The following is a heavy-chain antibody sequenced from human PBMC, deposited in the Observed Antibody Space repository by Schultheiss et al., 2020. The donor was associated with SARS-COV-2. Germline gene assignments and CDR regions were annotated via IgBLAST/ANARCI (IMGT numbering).Heavy chain of an antibody. Sequence: GGSLRLSCAASGFTFSNAWMSWVRQAPGKGLEWVGRIKSKTDGGTTDYAAPVKGRFTISRDDSKNTLYLQMNSLKTEDTAVYYCTTDQAGIIFRIDAFDIWGQGTMVTVSS. CDR1: GFTFSNAW. V-gene: IGHV3-15*01. D-gene: IGHD3-10*01. J-gene: IGHJ3*02. CDR2: IKSKTDGGTT. CDR3: TTDQAGIIFRIDAFDI.